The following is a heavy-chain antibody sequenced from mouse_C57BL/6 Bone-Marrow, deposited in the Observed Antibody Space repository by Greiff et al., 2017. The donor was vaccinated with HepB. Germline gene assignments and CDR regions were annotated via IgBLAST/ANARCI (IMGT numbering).Heavy chain of an antibody. CDR3: AREWGPLWLRRGAWFAY. V-gene: IGHV5-4*01. Sequence: EVKLEESGGGLVKPGGSLKLSCAASGFTFSSYAMSWVRQTPEKRLEWVATISDGGSYTYYPDNVKGRFTISRDNAKNNLYLQMSHLKSEDTAMYYCAREWGPLWLRRGAWFAYWGQGTLVTVSA. CDR2: ISDGGSYT. CDR1: GFTFSSYA. D-gene: IGHD2-2*01. J-gene: IGHJ3*01.